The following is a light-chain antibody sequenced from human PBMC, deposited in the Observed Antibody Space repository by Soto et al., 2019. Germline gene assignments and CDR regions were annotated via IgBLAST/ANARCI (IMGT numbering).Light chain of an antibody. V-gene: IGKV1-5*01. J-gene: IGKJ1*01. Sequence: GDSVRITGQASQSISGWLAWYQQKPGKAPKLLIYDVSSLESGVPSRFSGSGSGTEFTLAISSLQPDDFATYYCQQYNSYPCPFGQGTQVDIK. CDR3: QQYNSYPCP. CDR1: QSISGW. CDR2: DVS.